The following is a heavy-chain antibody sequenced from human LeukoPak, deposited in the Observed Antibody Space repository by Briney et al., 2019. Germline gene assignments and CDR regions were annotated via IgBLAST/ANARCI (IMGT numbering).Heavy chain of an antibody. CDR2: ISGYNGHT. D-gene: IGHD3-10*01. V-gene: IGHV1-18*01. CDR3: AREVTMVRGVVTKFYYYGMDV. Sequence: ASVKVSCKASGYTFTSYGISWVRQAPGQGLEWMGWISGYNGHTNYAQKLQGRVTMTADTSTSTLYMELRSLRSDDTAVYYCAREVTMVRGVVTKFYYYGMDVWGQGTTVTVSS. J-gene: IGHJ6*02. CDR1: GYTFTSYG.